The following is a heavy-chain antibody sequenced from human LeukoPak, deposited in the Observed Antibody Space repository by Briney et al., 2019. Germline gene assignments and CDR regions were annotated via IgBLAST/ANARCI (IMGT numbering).Heavy chain of an antibody. D-gene: IGHD2-2*02. CDR2: ISSSSSYI. J-gene: IGHJ4*02. Sequence: GGSLRLSCAASGFTFSSYSMNWVRQAPGKGLEWVSSISSSSSYIYYADSVKGRFTISRDNAKNSLYLQMNSLRAEDTAVYYCAREYCSSSTSCYTAYFDYWGQGTLVTVSS. CDR1: GFTFSSYS. CDR3: AREYCSSSTSCYTAYFDY. V-gene: IGHV3-21*01.